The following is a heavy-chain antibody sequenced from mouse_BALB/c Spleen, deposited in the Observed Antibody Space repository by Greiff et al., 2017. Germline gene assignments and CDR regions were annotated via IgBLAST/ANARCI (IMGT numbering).Heavy chain of an antibody. CDR2: ISSGSSTI. J-gene: IGHJ3*01. CDR3: ARFYDGYFAY. D-gene: IGHD2-3*01. V-gene: IGHV5-17*02. CDR1: GFTFSSFG. Sequence: EVQGVESGGGLVQPGGSRKLSCAASGFTFSSFGMHWVRQAPETGLEWVAYISSGSSTIYYADTVKGRFTISRDNPKNTLLLQMTSLRSEDTAMYYCARFYDGYFAYWGQGTLVTVSA.